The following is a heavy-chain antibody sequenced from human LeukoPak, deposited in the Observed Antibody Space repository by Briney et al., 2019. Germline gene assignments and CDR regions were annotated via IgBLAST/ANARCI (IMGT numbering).Heavy chain of an antibody. CDR3: AREGFCTGSKCPAEY. Sequence: ASVKVSCKASGYTFTGYYMYWVRQAPGQGLEWMGWINPNTGGTNSAQKFQGRVTMTRDMSISTACMELKRLSSDDTAVYFCAREGFCTGSKCPAEYWGQGTLVTVSS. J-gene: IGHJ4*02. CDR2: INPNTGGT. D-gene: IGHD2-8*02. V-gene: IGHV1-2*02. CDR1: GYTFTGYY.